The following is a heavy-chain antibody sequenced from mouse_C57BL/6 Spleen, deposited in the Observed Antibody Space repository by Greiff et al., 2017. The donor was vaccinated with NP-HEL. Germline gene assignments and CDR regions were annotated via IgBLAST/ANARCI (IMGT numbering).Heavy chain of an antibody. V-gene: IGHV1-55*01. Sequence: QVQLQQPGAELVKPGASVKMSCKASGYTFTSYWITWVKQRPGQGLEWIGDIYPGSGSTNYNEKFKSKATLTVDKSSSTAYVQLSSLTSEDSAVXYCARYCGSSYTYAMDYWGQGTSVTVSS. D-gene: IGHD1-1*01. J-gene: IGHJ4*01. CDR1: GYTFTSYW. CDR3: ARYCGSSYTYAMDY. CDR2: IYPGSGST.